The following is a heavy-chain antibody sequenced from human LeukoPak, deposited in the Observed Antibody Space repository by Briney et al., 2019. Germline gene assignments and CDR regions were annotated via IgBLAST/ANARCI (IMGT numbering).Heavy chain of an antibody. J-gene: IGHJ4*02. CDR3: AKDEVGGHFEY. CDR1: EFSVGSNY. V-gene: IGHV3-7*01. Sequence: GGSLRLSCAASEFSVGSNYMTWVRQAPGKGLEWVAKVKEDGRQIYYADSVKGRFTISRDNAKNSVHLQMNNLRVEDTAVYYCAKDEVGGHFEYWGQGTLVTVSS. CDR2: VKEDGRQI.